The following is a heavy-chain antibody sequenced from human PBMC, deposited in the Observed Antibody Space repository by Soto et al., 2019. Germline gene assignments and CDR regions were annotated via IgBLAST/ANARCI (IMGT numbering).Heavy chain of an antibody. CDR1: GGSFSGYY. V-gene: IGHV4-34*01. D-gene: IGHD5-18*01. CDR2: INHSGST. Sequence: SETLSLTCAVYGGSFSGYYWSWIRQPPGKGLEWIGEINHSGSTNYNPSLKSRVTISVDTSKNQFSLKLSSVTAADTAVYYCARGLRYSYGYIYYYYMDVWGKGTTVTVSS. J-gene: IGHJ6*03. CDR3: ARGLRYSYGYIYYYYMDV.